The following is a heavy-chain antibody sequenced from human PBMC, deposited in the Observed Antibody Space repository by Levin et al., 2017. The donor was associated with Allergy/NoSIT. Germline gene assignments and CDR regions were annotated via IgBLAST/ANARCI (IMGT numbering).Heavy chain of an antibody. CDR1: GFTFSSYP. V-gene: IGHV3-30-3*01. CDR3: ARYLSYSWHTRGVFDY. CDR2: ISYDGSNK. D-gene: IGHD1/OR15-1a*01. Sequence: GGSLRLSCAASGFTFSSYPMHWVRQAPGKGLEWVAVISYDGSNKYYVDSVKGRFSISRDNTKSTLYLQMNSLRTEDTAMYYCARYLSYSWHTRGVFDYWGQGTLVTVSS. J-gene: IGHJ4*02.